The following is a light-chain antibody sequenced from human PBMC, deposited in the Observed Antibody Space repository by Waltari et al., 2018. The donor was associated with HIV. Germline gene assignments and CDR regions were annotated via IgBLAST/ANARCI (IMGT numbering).Light chain of an antibody. CDR3: MLYMGSDTWL. CDR1: SVSASTRYF. CDR2: TTD. V-gene: IGLV8-61*01. Sequence: QTVVPQEPSSSVSPGGPVILTCCLNSVSASTRYFPTWYQQTPGQAPRTLIFTTDIRSSGVPDRFAGSILGSKAALTITGAQADDESDYHCMLYMGSDTWLFGGGTRLTVL. J-gene: IGLJ2*01.